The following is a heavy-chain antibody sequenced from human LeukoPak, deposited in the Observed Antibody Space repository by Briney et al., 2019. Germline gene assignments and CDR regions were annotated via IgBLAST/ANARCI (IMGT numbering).Heavy chain of an antibody. J-gene: IGHJ4*02. CDR2: IYYSGST. CDR3: ARHDGSYYTYNFDY. Sequence: SETLSLTCTVSGGSIRNSNYYWGWIRQPPGKGLEWIGSIYYSGSTNYKPSLRSRVTISIDTSKNQFSLKVNSVTAADTAVYYCARHDGSYYTYNFDYWGQGTPVTVSS. V-gene: IGHV4-39*01. D-gene: IGHD3-22*01. CDR1: GGSIRNSNYY.